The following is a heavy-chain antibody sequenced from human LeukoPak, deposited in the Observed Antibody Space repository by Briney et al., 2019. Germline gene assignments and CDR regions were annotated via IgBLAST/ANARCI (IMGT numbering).Heavy chain of an antibody. V-gene: IGHV3-15*01. Sequence: GGSLRLSCAASGFTFSNAWMSWVRQAPGKGLEWVGRIKSKTDGGTTDYAAPVKGRFTISRDDSKNTLYLQMNSLKTEDTAVYYCTTVTPYSSGWFFDYWGQGTLVTASS. CDR3: TTVTPYSSGWFFDY. D-gene: IGHD6-19*01. CDR2: IKSKTDGGTT. J-gene: IGHJ4*02. CDR1: GFTFSNAW.